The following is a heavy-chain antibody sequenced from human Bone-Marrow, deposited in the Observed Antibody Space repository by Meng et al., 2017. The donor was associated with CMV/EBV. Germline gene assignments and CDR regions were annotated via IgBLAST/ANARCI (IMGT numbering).Heavy chain of an antibody. V-gene: IGHV1-2*02. D-gene: IGHD2-2*01. J-gene: IGHJ4*02. CDR2: INPNSGGT. CDR1: GYTFTSYY. CDR3: ARGIVVVPAAPFDY. Sequence: ASVKVSCKASGYTFTSYYMHWVRQAPGQGLEWMGWINPNSGGTNYAQKFQGRVTMTRDTSISTAYMELSRLRSDDTAVYYCARGIVVVPAAPFDYWGQGTLVTVSS.